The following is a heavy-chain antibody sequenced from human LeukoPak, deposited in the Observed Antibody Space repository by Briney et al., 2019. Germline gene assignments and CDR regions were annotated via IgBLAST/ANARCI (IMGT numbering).Heavy chain of an antibody. CDR2: ISSSSSTI. CDR3: VKDQYYYGSGSYYNLGAFDI. J-gene: IGHJ3*02. CDR1: GFTFSSYS. Sequence: PGGSLRLSCAASGFTFSSYSMNWVRQAPGKGLEWVSYISSSSSTIYYADSVKGRFTISRDNAKNSLYLQMNSLRAEDTAVYYCVKDQYYYGSGSYYNLGAFDIWGQGTMVTVSS. D-gene: IGHD3-10*01. V-gene: IGHV3-48*01.